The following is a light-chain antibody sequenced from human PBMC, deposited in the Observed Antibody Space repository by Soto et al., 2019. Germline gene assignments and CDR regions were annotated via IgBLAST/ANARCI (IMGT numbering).Light chain of an antibody. V-gene: IGLV3-1*01. CDR1: KLGDKY. Sequence: SYELTQPPSVAVSPGQTASITSSGDKLGDKYACWYQQKPGQFPVLVIYQDSKRPSGIPVRFSGSNSGTRATLTVSGTQAMDEADYCCQALDSSSVVFGGGTELAVL. CDR3: QALDSSSVV. CDR2: QDS. J-gene: IGLJ2*01.